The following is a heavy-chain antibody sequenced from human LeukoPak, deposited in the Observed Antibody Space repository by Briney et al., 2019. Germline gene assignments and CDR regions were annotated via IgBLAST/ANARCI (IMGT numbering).Heavy chain of an antibody. CDR1: GFTFSSYS. D-gene: IGHD6-6*01. J-gene: IGHJ4*02. CDR2: VSSSSSYI. Sequence: GSLRLSCAASGFTFSSYSMNWVRQAPGKGLEWVSSVSSSSSYIYYADSVKGRFTISRDNAKNSLYLQMNSLRAEDTAVYYCARDSEEYSSSSLGYWGQGTLVTVSS. CDR3: ARDSEEYSSSSLGY. V-gene: IGHV3-21*01.